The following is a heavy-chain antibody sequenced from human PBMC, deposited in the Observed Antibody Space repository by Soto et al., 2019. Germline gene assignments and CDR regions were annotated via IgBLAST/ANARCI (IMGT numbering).Heavy chain of an antibody. J-gene: IGHJ4*02. Sequence: QVQLQESGPGLVKPSQTLSLTCSVSGGSISSGSYYWSWIRQHPGKGLEWIGYMYYSGSTYYNPSLQSRVTISVDTSKNQFSLKLSSVTAADTAVYYCARSSDGIWDHRYWGQGTLVTVSS. D-gene: IGHD2-15*01. V-gene: IGHV4-31*03. CDR2: MYYSGST. CDR3: ARSSDGIWDHRY. CDR1: GGSISSGSYY.